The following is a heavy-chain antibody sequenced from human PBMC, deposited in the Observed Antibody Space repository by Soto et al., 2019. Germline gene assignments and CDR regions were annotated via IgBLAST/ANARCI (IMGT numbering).Heavy chain of an antibody. D-gene: IGHD6-13*01. CDR2: IRSKAYGSTI. CDR3: ARDARTAAAGTWANATTNHAPPNWFDP. Sequence: NPGGSLSLSCTASGFTFGDYAMSWFRQAPGKGLEWVGFIRSKAYGSTIYYADSVKGRFTISRDNAKNSLYLQMNSLRAEDTAVYYCARDARTAAAGTWANATTNHAPPNWFDPWGQGTLVTVSS. V-gene: IGHV3-49*05. J-gene: IGHJ5*02. CDR1: GFTFGDYA.